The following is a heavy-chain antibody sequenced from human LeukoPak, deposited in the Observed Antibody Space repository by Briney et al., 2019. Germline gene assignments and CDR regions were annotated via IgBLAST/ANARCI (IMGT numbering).Heavy chain of an antibody. J-gene: IGHJ4*02. CDR2: IYYSGSS. CDR3: ARLGPYYDSSGYYFWNVDY. Sequence: SETLSLTCTVSGGSISSSSYYWVRLRQPPGKGLVWIGSIYYSGSSYYNPSLKRRVTISVDTSKYQFSLKLSSVTAADTAVYYCARLGPYYDSSGYYFWNVDYWGQGTLVTVSS. V-gene: IGHV4-39*01. CDR1: GGSISSSSYY. D-gene: IGHD3-22*01.